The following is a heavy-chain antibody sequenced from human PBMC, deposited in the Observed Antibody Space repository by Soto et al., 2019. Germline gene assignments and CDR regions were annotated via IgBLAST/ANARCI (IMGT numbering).Heavy chain of an antibody. V-gene: IGHV4-59*01. D-gene: IGHD4-17*01. J-gene: IGHJ6*02. Sequence: SETLSLTCTVSGGSISSYYWGWIRQPPGQGLERIWFIYYSGSTNYNPSPNSRVTISVDTSKNQFSLKLSSVTAADTAVYYCARDMGTVTTRRGVSGMDVWGQGTTVTVS. CDR2: IYYSGST. CDR1: GGSISSYY. CDR3: ARDMGTVTTRRGVSGMDV.